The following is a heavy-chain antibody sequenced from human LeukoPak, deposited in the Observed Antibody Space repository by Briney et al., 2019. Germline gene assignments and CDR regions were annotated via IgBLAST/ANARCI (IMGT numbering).Heavy chain of an antibody. CDR2: ISGSSYYI. D-gene: IGHD3-10*01. V-gene: IGHV3-21*01. J-gene: IGHJ4*02. Sequence: GGSLRLSCAASGFTFSSYTINWVRQAPGKGLEWVSSISGSSYYIYYADSVRGRFTISRDNAKNSVYLQMNSLRAEDTAVYYCARHLNYYLDYWGQGTLVTVSS. CDR1: GFTFSSYT. CDR3: ARHLNYYLDY.